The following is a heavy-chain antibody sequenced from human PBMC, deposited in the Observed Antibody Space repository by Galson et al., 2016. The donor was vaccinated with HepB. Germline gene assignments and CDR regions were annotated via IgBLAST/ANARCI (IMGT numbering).Heavy chain of an antibody. CDR2: INNSGGRT. D-gene: IGHD6-6*01. V-gene: IGHV3-23*01. CDR1: EFTFTSYA. Sequence: SLRLSCVASEFTFTSYAMSWVRQAPGKGLEWVSSINNSGGRTHYADSVKGRFTISRDNFKNTLFLQMNSLRAEDTALYYCAKDRWTGQLLPHGFDYWGQGTLVTVSS. J-gene: IGHJ4*02. CDR3: AKDRWTGQLLPHGFDY.